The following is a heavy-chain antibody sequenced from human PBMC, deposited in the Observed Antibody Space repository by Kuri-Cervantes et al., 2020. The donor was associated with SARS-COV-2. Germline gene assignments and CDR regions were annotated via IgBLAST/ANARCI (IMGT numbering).Heavy chain of an antibody. CDR3: ARERGPDADGFDI. J-gene: IGHJ3*02. D-gene: IGHD3-10*01. Sequence: GGSLRLSCAASGFFFGAYSMHWVRQAPGKGLEWVAGLSFDGNNDYYTQSVKGRFTISRDNSNNTLFLHMDSLRGDDTAVYYCARERGPDADGFDIWGQGKMVTVSS. CDR1: GFFFGAYS. CDR2: LSFDGNND. V-gene: IGHV3-30-3*01.